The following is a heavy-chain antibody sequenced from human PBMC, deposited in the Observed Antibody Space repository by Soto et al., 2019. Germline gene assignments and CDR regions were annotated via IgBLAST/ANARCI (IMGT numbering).Heavy chain of an antibody. Sequence: QVQLVQSGAEVKKPGASVKVSCKASGYTFTNFGISWVRKAPGQGLEWMGWISAYNGNTNYAQKFQGRVTMTTDTSKSTAYLEVRSLRFDDTAVYYCARWGTPIAYWGQGPLVPVSS. V-gene: IGHV1-18*01. D-gene: IGHD3-16*01. CDR2: ISAYNGNT. CDR3: ARWGTPIAY. J-gene: IGHJ4*02. CDR1: GYTFTNFG.